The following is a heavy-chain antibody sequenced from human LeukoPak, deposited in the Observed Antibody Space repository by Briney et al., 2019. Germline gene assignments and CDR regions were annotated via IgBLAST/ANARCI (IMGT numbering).Heavy chain of an antibody. V-gene: IGHV3-21*04. CDR2: ITRSNYI. Sequence: GGPLRLSCAASGFTFSSYSMNWVRQAPGKGLEWVSSITRSNYIYYADSVKGRFTISRDNAKNSLYLQMNSLRAEDTAVYYCAKVGITMVRGVFDYWGQGTLVTVSS. J-gene: IGHJ4*02. D-gene: IGHD3-10*01. CDR1: GFTFSSYS. CDR3: AKVGITMVRGVFDY.